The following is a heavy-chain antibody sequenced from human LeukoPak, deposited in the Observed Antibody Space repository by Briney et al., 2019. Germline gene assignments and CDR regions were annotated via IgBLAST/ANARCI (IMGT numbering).Heavy chain of an antibody. V-gene: IGHV3-23*01. D-gene: IGHD2/OR15-2a*01. J-gene: IGHJ4*02. CDR2: LTANSRSA. CDR1: GFTFSHYG. Sequence: PGGSLRLSCAASGFTFSHYGMNWVRQAPGKGLEWVSGLTANSRSAYYADSVKGRFTISRDNSENMVYLQMNSLRAEDTAVYYCARLSIRSGGYFDYWGQGTLVTVSS. CDR3: ARLSIRSGGYFDY.